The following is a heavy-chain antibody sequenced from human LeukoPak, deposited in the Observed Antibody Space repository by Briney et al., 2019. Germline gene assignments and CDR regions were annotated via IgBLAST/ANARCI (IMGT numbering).Heavy chain of an antibody. CDR1: GFTFSSYG. Sequence: PGGSLRLSCAASGFTFSSYGMHWVRQAPGKGLEWVAVIWYDGSNKYYADSVKGRFTISRDNSKNTLYLQMNSLRAEDTAVYYCARAFYGSGRGYWFDPWGQGTLVTVSS. CDR2: IWYDGSNK. J-gene: IGHJ5*02. V-gene: IGHV3-33*01. D-gene: IGHD3-10*01. CDR3: ARAFYGSGRGYWFDP.